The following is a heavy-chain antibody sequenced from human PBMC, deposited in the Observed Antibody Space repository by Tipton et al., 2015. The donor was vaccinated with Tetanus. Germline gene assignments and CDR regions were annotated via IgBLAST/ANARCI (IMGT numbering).Heavy chain of an antibody. J-gene: IGHJ6*02. CDR2: ISGSGGST. CDR3: AKATPPNYDFWSGYAYGMDV. Sequence: SLRLSCAASGFTFDDYAMHWVRQAPGKGLEWVSGISGSGGSTYYADSVKGRFTISRDNSKNTLYLQMNTLRAEDTAVYYCAKATPPNYDFWSGYAYGMDVWGQGTTVTVSS. V-gene: IGHV3-23*01. CDR1: GFTFDDYA. D-gene: IGHD3-3*01.